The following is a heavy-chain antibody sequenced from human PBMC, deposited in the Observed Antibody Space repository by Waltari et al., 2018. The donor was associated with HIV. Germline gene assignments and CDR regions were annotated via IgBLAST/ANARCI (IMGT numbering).Heavy chain of an antibody. Sequence: QVQLVQSGAEVKKPGASVKVSCKASGYTFTSYGISWVRQAPGQGLEWMGWISAYNGNTNYAQKLQGRVTMTTDTSTSTAYMELRSLRSDDTAVYYCAREGLEGLDYGGNSGVRGMDVWGQGTTVTVSS. J-gene: IGHJ6*02. V-gene: IGHV1-18*01. CDR1: GYTFTSYG. CDR3: AREGLEGLDYGGNSGVRGMDV. D-gene: IGHD4-17*01. CDR2: ISAYNGNT.